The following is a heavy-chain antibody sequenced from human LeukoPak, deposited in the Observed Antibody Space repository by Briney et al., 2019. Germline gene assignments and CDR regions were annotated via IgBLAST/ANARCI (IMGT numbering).Heavy chain of an antibody. V-gene: IGHV3-49*03. D-gene: IGHD4-17*01. J-gene: IGHJ5*01. CDR3: ARDKSPTVTTSDS. Sequence: GGSLRLSCTASGFKFGDYGMSWLRQAPGKGLEWVGFIRSGGTTEYGASVKDRFTISRDNSNNIAYLQMNSLKTEDTAVYYCARDKSPTVTTSDSWGQGTLVTVSS. CDR2: IRSGGTT. CDR1: GFKFGDYG.